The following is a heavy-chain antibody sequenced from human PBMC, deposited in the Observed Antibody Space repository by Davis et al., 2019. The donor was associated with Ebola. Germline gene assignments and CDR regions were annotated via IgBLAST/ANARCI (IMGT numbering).Heavy chain of an antibody. CDR1: GYSFTGNY. V-gene: IGHV1-46*01. D-gene: IGHD2-8*01. Sequence: AASVKVSCKASGYSFTGNYVQWVRQAPGQGLEWMGIINPSGGSTSYAQKFQGRVTMTRDTSISTAYMELSRLRSDDTAVYYCARESEGYCTNGVCYWAGMDVWGKGTTVTVSS. J-gene: IGHJ6*04. CDR3: ARESEGYCTNGVCYWAGMDV. CDR2: INPSGGST.